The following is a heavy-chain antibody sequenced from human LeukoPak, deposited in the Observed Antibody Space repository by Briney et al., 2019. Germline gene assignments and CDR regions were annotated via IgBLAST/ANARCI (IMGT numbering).Heavy chain of an antibody. J-gene: IGHJ4*02. CDR3: ATYSAYYYDSSGYYYSLHY. CDR1: GYTFTSYD. D-gene: IGHD3-22*01. Sequence: ASVKVSCKASGYTFTSYDINWVRQATGQGLEWMGWMNPNSGNTGYAQKFQGRVTITRNTSISTAYMELSSLRSEDTAVYYCATYSAYYYDSSGYYYSLHYWGQGTLVTVSS. CDR2: MNPNSGNT. V-gene: IGHV1-8*03.